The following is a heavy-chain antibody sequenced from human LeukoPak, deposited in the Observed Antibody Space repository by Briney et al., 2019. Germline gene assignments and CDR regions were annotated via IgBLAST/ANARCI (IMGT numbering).Heavy chain of an antibody. CDR1: GFTVSSNY. V-gene: IGHV3-66*02. Sequence: PGGSLRLSCAASGFTVSSNYMSWVRQAPGKGLEWVSVIYSGGSTYYADSVKGRFTISRDNSKNTLYLQMNSLRAEETAVYYCARDQNCGGDCYGFDYWGQGTLVTVSS. D-gene: IGHD2-21*01. CDR3: ARDQNCGGDCYGFDY. CDR2: IYSGGST. J-gene: IGHJ4*02.